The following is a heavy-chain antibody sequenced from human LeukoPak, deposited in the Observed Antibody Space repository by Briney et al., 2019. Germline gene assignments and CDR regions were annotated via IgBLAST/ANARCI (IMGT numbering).Heavy chain of an antibody. CDR1: GYSFTTYW. V-gene: IGHV5-51*01. Sequence: GESLKISCRGSGYSFTTYWIGWVRQVPGKGLEWMGIIYPGDSDTRYSPSFQGQVTMSADKSINTAYLQWSSLKASDTAMYYCARRQGCSSTSCPPHYWGQGTLVTVSS. D-gene: IGHD2-2*01. J-gene: IGHJ4*02. CDR2: IYPGDSDT. CDR3: ARRQGCSSTSCPPHY.